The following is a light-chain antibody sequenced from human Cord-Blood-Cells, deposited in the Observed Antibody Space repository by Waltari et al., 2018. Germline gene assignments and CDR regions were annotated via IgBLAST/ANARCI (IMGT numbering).Light chain of an antibody. CDR1: QSLVNSDGNTY. Sequence: VVMTQSPLSLPVTLGQPASISCRASQSLVNSDGNTYLNWFQQRPGQSPRRLIYKVSNWETGVPDRFSGSGSGTEFTLKISRVEAEDVGVYYCMQGTRWPWTFGQGTKVEIK. J-gene: IGKJ1*01. V-gene: IGKV2D-30*01. CDR3: MQGTRWPWT. CDR2: KVS.